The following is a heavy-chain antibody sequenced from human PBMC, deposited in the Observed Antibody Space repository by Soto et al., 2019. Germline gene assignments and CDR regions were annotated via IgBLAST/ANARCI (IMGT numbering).Heavy chain of an antibody. D-gene: IGHD3-10*01. CDR3: ARPYGSGRPGWFHX. CDR2: IYYSGST. Sequence: SDTLSVTCTVSGGSISSISYYWGWIRQPPGKGLEWIGSIYYSGSTYYKPSLKSRVTISVDTSKNQFYLKLSSVTAADTAVYYCARPYGSGRPGWFHXWGQVTLVTVSX. J-gene: IGHJ5*02. V-gene: IGHV4-39*01. CDR1: GGSISSISYY.